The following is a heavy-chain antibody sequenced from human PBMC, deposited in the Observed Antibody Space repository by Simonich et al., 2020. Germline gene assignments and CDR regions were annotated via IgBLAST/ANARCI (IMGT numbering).Heavy chain of an antibody. CDR3: PKDLGERITMIVVVIDAFDI. CDR2: ISGSGGST. CDR1: GFTFSSYS. J-gene: IGHJ3*02. V-gene: IGHV3-23*01. Sequence: GGGLVQPGGSLRLSWAASGFTFSSYSMIWVRQAPGNGLEWVSAISGSGGSTSYADSVKGRFTISRDNSKNTLYLQMNSLRAEDTAVYYCPKDLGERITMIVVVIDAFDIGGQGTMVTVSS. D-gene: IGHD3-22*01.